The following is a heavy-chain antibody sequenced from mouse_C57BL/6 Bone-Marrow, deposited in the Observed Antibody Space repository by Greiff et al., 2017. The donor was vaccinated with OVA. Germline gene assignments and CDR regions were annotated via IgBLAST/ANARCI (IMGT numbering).Heavy chain of an antibody. J-gene: IGHJ3*01. CDR3: ARHLLWSFAY. D-gene: IGHD2-1*01. V-gene: IGHV5-6*01. CDR2: ISSGGSYT. Sequence: EVKLMESGGDLVKPGGSLKLSCAASGFTFSSYGMSWVRQTPDKRLEWVATISSGGSYTYYPDSVKGRFTISRDNAKNTLYLQMSSLKSEDTAMYYCARHLLWSFAYWGQGTLVTVSA. CDR1: GFTFSSYG.